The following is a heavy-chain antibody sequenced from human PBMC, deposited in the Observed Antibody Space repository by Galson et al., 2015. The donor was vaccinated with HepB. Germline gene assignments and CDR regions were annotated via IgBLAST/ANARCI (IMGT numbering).Heavy chain of an antibody. J-gene: IGHJ5*02. CDR3: ARPRYYYDSSGYYYDWFDP. CDR2: MNPNSGNT. D-gene: IGHD3-22*01. V-gene: IGHV1-8*01. CDR1: GYTFTSYD. Sequence: SVKVSCKASGYTFTSYDINWMRQATGQGLEWMGWMNPNSGNTGYAQKFQGRVTMTRNTSISTAYMELSSLRSEDTTVYYCARPRYYYDSSGYYYDWFDPWGQGTLVTVSS.